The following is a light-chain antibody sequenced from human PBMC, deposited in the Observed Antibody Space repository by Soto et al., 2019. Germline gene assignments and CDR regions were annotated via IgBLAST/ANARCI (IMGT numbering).Light chain of an antibody. J-gene: IGLJ1*01. CDR3: TSYTRDTALV. Sequence: QSVLTQPASVSGSPGQSITISCTGTNSDVGTYNYVSWYQHHPGKAPKLIIYEVSNQPSGVSNRFSGSKSGSTASLTISGLQAEDEADYHCTSYTRDTALVFGTGTKVTVL. CDR2: EVS. V-gene: IGLV2-14*01. CDR1: NSDVGTYNY.